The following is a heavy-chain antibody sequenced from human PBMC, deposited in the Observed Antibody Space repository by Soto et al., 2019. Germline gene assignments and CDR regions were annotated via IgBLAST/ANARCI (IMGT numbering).Heavy chain of an antibody. V-gene: IGHV3-23*01. CDR1: GFTFSSYA. Sequence: EVQLLESGGGLVQPGGSLRLSCAASGFTFSSYAMSWVRQAPGKGLEWVSAISGSGGSTYYADSVKGRFTISRDNSKNPLYLQMNSLRAEDTAVYYCAKAPTADSREGVIDYWGQGTLVTVSS. D-gene: IGHD3-22*01. CDR3: AKAPTADSREGVIDY. J-gene: IGHJ4*02. CDR2: ISGSGGST.